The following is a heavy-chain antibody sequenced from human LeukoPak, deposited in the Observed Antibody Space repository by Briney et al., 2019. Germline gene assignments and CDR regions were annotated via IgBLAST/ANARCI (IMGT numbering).Heavy chain of an antibody. CDR1: GGSISSGGYY. Sequence: SETLSLTCTVSGGSISSGGYYWSWIRQHPGKGLEWIGYIYYSGSTYYNPSLKSRVTISVDTSKNQFSLKLSSVTAADTAVYYCARAARRYFDWSTGRGAFDTWGQGTMVTVSS. CDR3: ARAARRYFDWSTGRGAFDT. V-gene: IGHV4-31*03. J-gene: IGHJ3*02. CDR2: IYYSGST. D-gene: IGHD3-9*01.